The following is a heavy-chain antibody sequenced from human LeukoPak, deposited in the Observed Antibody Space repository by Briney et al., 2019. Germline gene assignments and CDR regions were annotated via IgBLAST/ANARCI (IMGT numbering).Heavy chain of an antibody. D-gene: IGHD1-14*01. J-gene: IGHJ5*02. CDR2: TYYRSKWYN. Sequence: SQTLSLTCAISGDSFSSNSAAWNWIRQSPLRGLEWLGRTYYRSKWYNDYAVSVKSRITINADTSKNQFSLKLSSVTAADTAVYYCARWGYSLPFHPLATGITNWFDPWGQGTLVTVSS. CDR1: GDSFSSNSAA. CDR3: ARWGYSLPFHPLATGITNWFDP. V-gene: IGHV6-1*01.